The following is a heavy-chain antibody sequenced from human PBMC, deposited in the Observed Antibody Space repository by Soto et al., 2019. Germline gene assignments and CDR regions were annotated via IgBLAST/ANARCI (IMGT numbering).Heavy chain of an antibody. CDR3: ARDLKVVAATYYYYGMDV. V-gene: IGHV1-2*04. CDR2: INPNSGGT. D-gene: IGHD2-15*01. J-gene: IGHJ6*02. CDR1: GYTFTGYY. Sequence: GASVKVXCKASGYTFTGYYMHWVRQAPGQGLEWMGWINPNSGGTNYAQKFQGWVTMTRDTSISTAYMELSRLRSDDTAVYYCARDLKVVAATYYYYGMDVWGQGTTVTVSS.